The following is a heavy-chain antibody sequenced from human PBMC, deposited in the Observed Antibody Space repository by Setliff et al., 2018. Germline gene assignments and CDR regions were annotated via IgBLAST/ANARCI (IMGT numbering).Heavy chain of an antibody. J-gene: IGHJ5*02. CDR1: GGSFSNYY. V-gene: IGHV4-34*01. CDR3: ARVTNWGLDLRFDP. D-gene: IGHD7-27*01. CDR2: INHSGST. Sequence: ASETLSLTCTVYGGSFSNYYWSWIRQPPGKGLEWIGEINHSGSTNYNPSLKSRVTMSVATFENHFSLKLNSLTAADTAVYYCARVTNWGLDLRFDPWGQGILVTVSS.